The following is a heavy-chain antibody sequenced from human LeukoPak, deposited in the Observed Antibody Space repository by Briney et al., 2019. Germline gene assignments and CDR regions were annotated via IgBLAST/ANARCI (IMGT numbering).Heavy chain of an antibody. D-gene: IGHD1-26*01. CDR2: IYYSGST. CDR3: ARVGIVGATISVFFDY. Sequence: PSETLSLTCTVSGGSISSSSYYWGWIRQPPGKGLEWIGSIYYSGSTYYNPSLKSRVTISVDTSKNQFSLKLSSVTAADTAVYYCARVGIVGATISVFFDYWGQGTLVTVSS. CDR1: GGSISSSSYY. V-gene: IGHV4-39*07. J-gene: IGHJ4*02.